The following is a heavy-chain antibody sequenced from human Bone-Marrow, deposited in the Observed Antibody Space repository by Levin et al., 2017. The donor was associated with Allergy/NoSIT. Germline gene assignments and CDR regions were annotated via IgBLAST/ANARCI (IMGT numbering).Heavy chain of an antibody. CDR1: GFTVSNNY. CDR2: IYSDGST. D-gene: IGHD1-14*01. Sequence: GESLKISCAASGFTVSNNYMTWVRQAPGKGLEWVSMIYSDGSTYYADSVKGRFAISRDHSKHTLYLQMNSLRAEDTAFYYCAKESSGNVWGQGIMVTVSS. CDR3: AKESSGNV. J-gene: IGHJ3*01. V-gene: IGHV3-66*01.